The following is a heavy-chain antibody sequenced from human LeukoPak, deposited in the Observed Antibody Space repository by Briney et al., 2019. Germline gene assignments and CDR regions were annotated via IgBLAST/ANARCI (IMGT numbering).Heavy chain of an antibody. CDR2: IKQDGSEK. CDR3: ARGAGSYSSSWYFFKAAPRDLNELDY. D-gene: IGHD6-13*01. CDR1: GFTFSSYW. V-gene: IGHV3-7*01. J-gene: IGHJ4*02. Sequence: PGGSLRLSCAASGFTFSSYWMCWVRQAPGKGLEWVANIKQDGSEKYYVDSVKGRFTISRDNAKNSLYLQMNSLRAGDTAVYYCARGAGSYSSSWYFFKAAPRDLNELDYWGQGTLVTVSS.